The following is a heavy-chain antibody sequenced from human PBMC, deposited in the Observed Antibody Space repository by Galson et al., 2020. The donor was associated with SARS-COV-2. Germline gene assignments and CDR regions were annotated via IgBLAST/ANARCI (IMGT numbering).Heavy chain of an antibody. Sequence: SETLSLTCTVSGGSISSGGYYWSWIRQHPGKGLEWIGYIYYSGSTYYNPSLKSRVTISVDTSKNQFSLKLSSVTAADTAVYYCARGFLEWYGEYYYYYMDVWGKGTTVTVSS. V-gene: IGHV4-31*03. CDR2: IYYSGST. CDR3: ARGFLEWYGEYYYYYMDV. J-gene: IGHJ6*03. D-gene: IGHD3-3*01. CDR1: GGSISSGGYY.